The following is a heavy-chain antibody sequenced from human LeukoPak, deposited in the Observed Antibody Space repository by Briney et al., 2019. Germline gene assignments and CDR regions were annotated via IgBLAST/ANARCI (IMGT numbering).Heavy chain of an antibody. J-gene: IGHJ4*02. Sequence: PGGSLRLSCAVSGFTVSSKYMSWVRQAPGKGLEWVSVIYSGGSTYYANSVKGRFTISRDNSKNTLYLQMNSLRADDTAVYYCAKSWCETICYGIYDWGQGTLVTVSS. CDR3: AKSWCETICYGIYD. CDR1: GFTVSSKY. V-gene: IGHV3-66*01. CDR2: IYSGGST. D-gene: IGHD2-2*01.